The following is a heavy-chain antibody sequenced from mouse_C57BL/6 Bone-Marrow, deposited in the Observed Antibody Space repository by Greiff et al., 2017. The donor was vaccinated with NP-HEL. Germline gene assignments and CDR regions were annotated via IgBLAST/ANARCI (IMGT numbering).Heavy chain of an antibody. Sequence: VKLVESGPGLVAPSQSLSITCTVSGFSLTSYAISWVRQPPGKGLEWLGVIWTGGGTNYNSALKSRLSISKDNSKSQVFVKMSSLQTDDTARYYCARNSGGYHWYFDVWGTGTTVTVSS. CDR3: ARNSGGYHWYFDV. CDR2: IWTGGGT. D-gene: IGHD2-2*01. J-gene: IGHJ1*03. CDR1: GFSLTSYA. V-gene: IGHV2-9-1*01.